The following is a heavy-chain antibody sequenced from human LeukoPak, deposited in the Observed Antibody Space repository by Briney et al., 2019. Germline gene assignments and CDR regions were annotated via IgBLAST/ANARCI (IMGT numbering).Heavy chain of an antibody. CDR3: AKDDYYDTSGYRD. CDR2: IRYDGSNK. Sequence: GGSLRLSCAASGFTFSSYGMHWVRQAPGKGLEWVAFIRYDGSNKYYADSVKGRFTISRDSSKNTLYLQMNSLRAEDTAVYYCAKDDYYDTSGYRDWGQGTLVTVSS. J-gene: IGHJ4*02. V-gene: IGHV3-30*02. CDR1: GFTFSSYG. D-gene: IGHD3-22*01.